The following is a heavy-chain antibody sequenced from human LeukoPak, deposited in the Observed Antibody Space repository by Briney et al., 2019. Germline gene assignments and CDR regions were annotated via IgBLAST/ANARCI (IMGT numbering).Heavy chain of an antibody. J-gene: IGHJ4*02. D-gene: IGHD3-22*01. CDR2: IKQDGSEK. CDR3: ARDAYYYDSGGGPIYDY. V-gene: IGHV3-7*03. Sequence: GGSLRLSCAASGFTFSSYWMSWVRQAPGKGLEWVANIKQDGSEKYYVDSVKGRFTISRDNAKNSLYLQMNSLRAEDTAVYYCARDAYYYDSGGGPIYDYWGQGTLVTVSS. CDR1: GFTFSSYW.